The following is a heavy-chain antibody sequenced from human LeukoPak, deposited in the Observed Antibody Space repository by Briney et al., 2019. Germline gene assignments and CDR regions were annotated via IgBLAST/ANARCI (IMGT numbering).Heavy chain of an antibody. V-gene: IGHV3-30*04. J-gene: IGHJ4*02. CDR3: YQMATILDY. CDR1: GFTFSSYA. D-gene: IGHD5-24*01. Sequence: QAGGSLRLSCAASGFTFSSYAMHWVRQAPGKGLEWVAVISYDGSNKYYADSVKGRFTISRDNSKNTLYLQMNSLRTEDTAVYYCYQMATILDYWGQGTLVTVSS. CDR2: ISYDGSNK.